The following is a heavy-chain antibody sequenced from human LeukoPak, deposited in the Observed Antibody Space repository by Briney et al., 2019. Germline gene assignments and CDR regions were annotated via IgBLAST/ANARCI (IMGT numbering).Heavy chain of an antibody. CDR2: VYYTGST. J-gene: IGHJ5*02. V-gene: IGHV4-59*12. CDR3: ARASRIVVDGFRNNWFDP. CDR1: GGSISTYY. D-gene: IGHD3-22*01. Sequence: SETLSLTCTVSGGSISTYYWNWLRQPPGKGLEWLGYVYYTGSTNYNPSLKSRVTISVDTSKNQFSLKLSSVTAADTAVYYCARASRIVVDGFRNNWFDPWGQGTLVTVSS.